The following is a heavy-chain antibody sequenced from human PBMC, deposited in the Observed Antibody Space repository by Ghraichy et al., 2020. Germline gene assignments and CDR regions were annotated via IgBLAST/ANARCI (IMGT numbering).Heavy chain of an antibody. D-gene: IGHD2-2*01. CDR2: MNPNSGNT. CDR3: ARGGYCSSTSCYEMGYYYYGMDV. Sequence: ASVKVSCKASGYTFTSYDINWVRQATGQGLEWMGWMNPNSGNTGYAQKFQGRVTMTRNTSISTAYMELSSLRSEDTAVYYCARGGYCSSTSCYEMGYYYYGMDVWGQGTTVTVSS. CDR1: GYTFTSYD. V-gene: IGHV1-8*01. J-gene: IGHJ6*02.